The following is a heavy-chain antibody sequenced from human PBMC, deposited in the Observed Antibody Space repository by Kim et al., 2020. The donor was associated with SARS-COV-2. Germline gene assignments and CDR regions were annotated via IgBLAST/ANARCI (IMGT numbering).Heavy chain of an antibody. D-gene: IGHD2-15*01. CDR2: IYHSGST. CDR1: GYSISSGYY. CDR3: ARLIFAKFDY. V-gene: IGHV4-38-2*02. Sequence: SETLSLTCTVSGYSISSGYYWGWIRQPPGKGLEWIGSIYHSGSTYYNPSLKSRVTISVDTSKNQFSLKLSSVTAADTAVYYCARLIFAKFDYWGQGTLV. J-gene: IGHJ4*02.